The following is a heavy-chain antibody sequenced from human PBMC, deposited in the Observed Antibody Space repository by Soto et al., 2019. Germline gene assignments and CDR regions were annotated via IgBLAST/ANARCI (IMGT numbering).Heavy chain of an antibody. CDR3: ARCGTVTSRYYYGMDV. CDR2: IWYDGSDK. J-gene: IGHJ6*02. D-gene: IGHD4-4*01. Sequence: GGSLRLSCAASGFTFSSYGMHWVRQAPGKGLEWVAVIWYDGSDKYYADSVKGRFTISRDNSKNTLYLQTNSLRAEDTAVYYCARCGTVTSRYYYGMDVWGQGTTVTVSS. V-gene: IGHV3-33*01. CDR1: GFTFSSYG.